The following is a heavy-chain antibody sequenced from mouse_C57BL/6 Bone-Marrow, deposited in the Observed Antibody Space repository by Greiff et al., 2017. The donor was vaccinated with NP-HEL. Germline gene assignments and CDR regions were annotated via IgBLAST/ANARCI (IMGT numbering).Heavy chain of an antibody. CDR2: ISYDGSN. V-gene: IGHV3-6*01. CDR1: GYSFTSGYY. J-gene: IGHJ2*01. D-gene: IGHD4-1*01. CDR3: AREEENCDFDY. Sequence: VQLKESGPGLVKPSQSLSLTCSVTGYSFTSGYYWNWIRQFPGNKLEWMGYISYDGSNNYNPSLKNRISITRDKSKNQFFLKLNSVTTEDTATYYCAREEENCDFDYWGQGTTLPVSS.